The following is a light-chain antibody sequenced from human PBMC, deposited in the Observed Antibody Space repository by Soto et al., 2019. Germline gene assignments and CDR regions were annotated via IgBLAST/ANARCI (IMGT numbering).Light chain of an antibody. V-gene: IGKV3-20*01. CDR1: QTIASRY. CDR3: QQYDTSPPT. J-gene: IGKJ5*01. CDR2: RTF. Sequence: EIVLTQAPATLSLSPGERATLSCRASQTIASRYLAWYQHQPGQAPRLLIYRTFARAPGIPDRFSGGGSGTDFTLTISRLERADFAVYYCQQYDTSPPTFAQGTRLEIK.